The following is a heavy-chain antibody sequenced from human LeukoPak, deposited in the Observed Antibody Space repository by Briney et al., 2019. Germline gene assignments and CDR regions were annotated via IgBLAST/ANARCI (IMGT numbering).Heavy chain of an antibody. CDR3: AKVIRGGYGMDV. V-gene: IGHV3-48*02. CDR2: ISDRSSLT. J-gene: IGHJ6*02. Sequence: GGSLRLSCAASGFTFSSFGMNWVRQAPGKGLEWVSYISDRSSLTDYADSVKGRFTISRDNAQNSLSLQLNSLRDEDTAVYFCAKVIRGGYGMDVWGQGTTVTVSS. CDR1: GFTFSSFG. D-gene: IGHD3-10*01.